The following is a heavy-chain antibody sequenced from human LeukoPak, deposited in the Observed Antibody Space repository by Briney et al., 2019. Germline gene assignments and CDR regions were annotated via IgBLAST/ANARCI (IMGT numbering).Heavy chain of an antibody. CDR1: GGSISSYY. D-gene: IGHD3-22*01. J-gene: IGHJ3*02. CDR3: AREGHYYDSSGYATAFFI. Sequence: SETLSLTCTVSGGSISSYYWSWIRQPPGKGLEWIGEINHSGSTNYNPSLKSRVTISVDTSKNQFSLKLSSVTAADTAVYYCAREGHYYDSSGYATAFFIWGQGTMVTVSS. CDR2: INHSGST. V-gene: IGHV4-34*01.